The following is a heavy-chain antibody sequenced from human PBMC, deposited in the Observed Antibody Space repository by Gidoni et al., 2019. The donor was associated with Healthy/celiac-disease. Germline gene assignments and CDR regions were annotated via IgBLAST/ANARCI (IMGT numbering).Heavy chain of an antibody. Sequence: QVQLQESGPGLVKPSQTLSLTCTVSGGSISSGGYYWSWIRQHPGKGLEWIGYIYYSGSTYYNPSPKSRVTISVDTSKNQFSLKLSSVTAADTAVYYCARGTEYCSGGSCYLGTYYYYYYMDVWGKGTTVTVSS. V-gene: IGHV4-31*03. J-gene: IGHJ6*03. CDR2: IYYSGST. D-gene: IGHD2-15*01. CDR3: ARGTEYCSGGSCYLGTYYYYYYMDV. CDR1: GGSISSGGYY.